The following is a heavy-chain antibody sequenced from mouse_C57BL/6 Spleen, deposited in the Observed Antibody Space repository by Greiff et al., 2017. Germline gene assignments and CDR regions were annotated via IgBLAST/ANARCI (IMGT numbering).Heavy chain of an antibody. J-gene: IGHJ4*01. D-gene: IGHD2-3*01. CDR1: GYTFTSYW. V-gene: IGHV1-5*01. CDR2: IYPGNSDT. CDR3: TSWDDGHYFAMDY. Sequence: VQLQQSGTVLARPGASVKMSCKTSGYTFTSYWMHWVKQRPGQGLEWIGAIYPGNSDTSYNQKFKGKAKLTAVTSASTAYMELSSLTNEDSAVYYCTSWDDGHYFAMDYWGQGTSVTVSS.